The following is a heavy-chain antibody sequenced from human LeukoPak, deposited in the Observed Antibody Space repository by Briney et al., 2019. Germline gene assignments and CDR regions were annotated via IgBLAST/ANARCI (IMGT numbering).Heavy chain of an antibody. Sequence: SAKVSCKASGGTFSSYAISWVRQAPGQGLEWMGGIIPIFGTANYAQKFQGRVTITTDESTSTAYMELSSLRSEDTAVYYCARTVTVYYYYYYMDVWGKGTTVTVSS. CDR3: ARTVTVYYYYYYMDV. CDR2: IIPIFGTA. CDR1: GGTFSSYA. J-gene: IGHJ6*03. D-gene: IGHD4-17*01. V-gene: IGHV1-69*05.